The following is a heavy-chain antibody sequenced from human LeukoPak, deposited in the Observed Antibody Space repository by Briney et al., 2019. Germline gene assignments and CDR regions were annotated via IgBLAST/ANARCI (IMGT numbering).Heavy chain of an antibody. V-gene: IGHV4-59*02. J-gene: IGHJ5*02. CDR2: IHHSGNS. CDR3: TRGHWGLQS. CDR1: GASATDYY. Sequence: PSETLSLTCTVPGASATDYYWSWIRQSPGKGLEWISYIHHSGNSDYNPSLRSRVTTSLDTSKNQFSLNLISVTAADTAVYYCTRGHWGLQSWSQGTLVTVSS. D-gene: IGHD7-27*01.